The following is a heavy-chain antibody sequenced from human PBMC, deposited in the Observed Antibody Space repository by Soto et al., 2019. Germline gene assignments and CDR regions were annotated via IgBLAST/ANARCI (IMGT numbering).Heavy chain of an antibody. CDR3: ARGFLPYDILTGYPTGDY. CDR2: ISWNGGNI. D-gene: IGHD3-9*01. Sequence: PGGSLRLSCAASGFTFDDHAMHWVRQVPGKGLEWVSGISWNGGNIGYADSVKGRFTISRDNAKSSLYLQMNSLRAEDTALYYCARGFLPYDILTGYPTGDYWGQGTLVTVSS. V-gene: IGHV3-9*01. CDR1: GFTFDDHA. J-gene: IGHJ4*02.